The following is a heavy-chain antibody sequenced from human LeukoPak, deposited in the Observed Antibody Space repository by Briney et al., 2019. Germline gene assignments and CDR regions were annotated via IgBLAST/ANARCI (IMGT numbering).Heavy chain of an antibody. CDR2: FDPEDGET. D-gene: IGHD4-17*01. CDR3: ATARWGDYTYYFDY. V-gene: IGHV1-24*01. Sequence: ASVEVSCKVSGYTLTELSMHWVRQAPGKGLEWMGGFDPEDGETIYAQKFQGRVTMTEDTSTDTAYMELSSLRSEDTAVYYCATARWGDYTYYFDYWGQGTLVTVSS. CDR1: GYTLTELS. J-gene: IGHJ4*02.